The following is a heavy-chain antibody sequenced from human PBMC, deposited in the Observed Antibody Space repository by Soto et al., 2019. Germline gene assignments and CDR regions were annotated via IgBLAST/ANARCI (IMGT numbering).Heavy chain of an antibody. CDR2: IWYDGSNK. D-gene: IGHD5-12*01. Sequence: LRVSCAAAEFTFGNYAMHRVSQAPGKGLEWVAVIWYDGSNKYYSDSVKGRFTISRDNSKNTLFGQMNSLRAEDTAVYYCARGSGSSAYDLDYWGQGTMVTVSS. J-gene: IGHJ4*02. CDR1: EFTFGNYA. CDR3: ARGSGSSAYDLDY. V-gene: IGHV3-33*01.